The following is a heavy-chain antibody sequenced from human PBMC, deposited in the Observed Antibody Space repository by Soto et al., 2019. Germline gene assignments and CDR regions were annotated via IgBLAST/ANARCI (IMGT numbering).Heavy chain of an antibody. Sequence: GGALRLSCAASGFSFSLFWMSWVRQTPGKGLEWVANINEDGSEKFFADSVKGRFTISRDNAKNSLSLQMNSLTADDTAVYYCARTGWPQSSYYFDYWGQGTLVTVSS. CDR2: INEDGSEK. CDR1: GFSFSLFW. J-gene: IGHJ4*02. V-gene: IGHV3-7*03. D-gene: IGHD3-16*01. CDR3: ARTGWPQSSYYFDY.